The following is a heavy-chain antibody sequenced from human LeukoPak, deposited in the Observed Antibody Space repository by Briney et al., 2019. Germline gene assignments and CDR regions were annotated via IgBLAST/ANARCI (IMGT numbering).Heavy chain of an antibody. J-gene: IGHJ4*02. CDR3: ARDGGDYDISWRDY. D-gene: IGHD3-9*01. V-gene: IGHV3-21*01. CDR2: ISSSSSYI. CDR1: GFTFSSYA. Sequence: GGSLRLSCAASGFTFSSYAMSWVRQAPGKGLEWVSSISSSSSYIYYADSVKGRFTISRDNAKNSLYLQMNSLRAEDTAVYYCARDGGDYDISWRDYWGQGTLVTVSS.